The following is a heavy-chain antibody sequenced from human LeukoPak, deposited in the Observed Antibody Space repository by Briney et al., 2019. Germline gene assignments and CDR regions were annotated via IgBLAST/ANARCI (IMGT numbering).Heavy chain of an antibody. V-gene: IGHV3-33*06. CDR3: AKDRAFPPHNDY. D-gene: IGHD3-3*02. Sequence: GRSLRLSCAASGFTFSNYGMQWVRQAPGKGLEWVAVIWYDGSNKYYADSVKGRFTISRDNSKNTLYLQMNSLRAEDTAVYYCAKDRAFPPHNDYWGQGTLVTVSS. CDR2: IWYDGSNK. J-gene: IGHJ4*02. CDR1: GFTFSNYG.